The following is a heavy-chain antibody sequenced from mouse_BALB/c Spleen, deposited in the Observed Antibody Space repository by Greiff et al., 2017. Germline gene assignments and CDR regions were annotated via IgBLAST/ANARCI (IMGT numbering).Heavy chain of an antibody. D-gene: IGHD1-1*01. CDR2: IDPANGNT. CDR1: GFNIKDTY. Sequence: VQLKESGAELVKPGASVKLSCTASGFNIKDTYMHWVKQRPEQGLEWIGRIDPANGNTKYDPKFQGKATITADTSSNTAYLQLSSLTSEDTAVYYCALFITTPYYYAMDYWGQGTSVTVSS. CDR3: ALFITTPYYYAMDY. J-gene: IGHJ4*01. V-gene: IGHV14-3*02.